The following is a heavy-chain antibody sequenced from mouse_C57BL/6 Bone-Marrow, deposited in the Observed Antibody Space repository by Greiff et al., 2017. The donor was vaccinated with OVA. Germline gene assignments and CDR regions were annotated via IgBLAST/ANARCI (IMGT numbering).Heavy chain of an antibody. J-gene: IGHJ3*01. Sequence: EVQLQESGGGLVKPGGSLKLSCAASGFTFSSYTMSWVRQTPEKRLEWVATISGGGGNTYYPDSVKGRFTISRDNAKNTLYLQMSSLRSEDTALYYCATHVFAYWGQGTLVTVSA. CDR2: ISGGGGNT. CDR3: ATHVFAY. V-gene: IGHV5-9*01. CDR1: GFTFSSYT.